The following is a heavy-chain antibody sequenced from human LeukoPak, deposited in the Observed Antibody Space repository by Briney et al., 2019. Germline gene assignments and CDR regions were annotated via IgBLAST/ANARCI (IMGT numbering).Heavy chain of an antibody. V-gene: IGHV4-61*02. CDR2: IYTSGST. D-gene: IGHD3-22*01. CDR3: ARVTTGGYYNC. Sequence: SETLSLTCTVSGGSISSGSYYWSWIRQPAGKGLEWIGRIYTSGSTNYNSSLKSRVTISVVTSKNQFSLKLSSVTAADTAVYYCARVTTGGYYNCWGQGTLVTVSS. J-gene: IGHJ4*02. CDR1: GGSISSGSYY.